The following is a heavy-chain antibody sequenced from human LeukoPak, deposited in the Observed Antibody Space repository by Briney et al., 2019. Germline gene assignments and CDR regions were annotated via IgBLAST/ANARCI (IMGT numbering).Heavy chain of an antibody. CDR2: INSDGSST. V-gene: IGHV3-74*01. J-gene: IGHJ3*02. CDR3: ARDKYGGNSNAFDI. CDR1: GFTFSSYW. D-gene: IGHD4-23*01. Sequence: GGSLRLSCAASGFTFSSYWMHWVRQAPGKGLMWVSRINSDGSSTHYADSVKGRFTISRDNAKNTLYLQMNSLRAEDTAMYYCARDKYGGNSNAFDIWGQGTMVTVSS.